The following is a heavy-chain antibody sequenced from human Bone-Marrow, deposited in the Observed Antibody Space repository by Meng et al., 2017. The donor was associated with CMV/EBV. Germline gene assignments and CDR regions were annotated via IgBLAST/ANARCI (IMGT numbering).Heavy chain of an antibody. D-gene: IGHD3-10*01. Sequence: ASLKVSCKASGFTFSSQYIHWVRQAPGQGLEWMGIIKPSEGSTTYAQKFQGRVTMTGDTSTSTVYMELSSLRSEDTALYFCVRDGQITMVRGVSFPVDFYYGMDVWGQGPTVTVSS. V-gene: IGHV1-46*01. CDR1: GFTFSSQY. CDR2: IKPSEGST. CDR3: VRDGQITMVRGVSFPVDFYYGMDV. J-gene: IGHJ6*02.